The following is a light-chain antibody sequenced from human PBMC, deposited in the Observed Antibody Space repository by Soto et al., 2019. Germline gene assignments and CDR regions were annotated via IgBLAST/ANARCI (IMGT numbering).Light chain of an antibody. CDR1: QSISNY. Sequence: EIVLTQSPVTLSLSPGERATLSCRASQSISNYLAWYQQKPGQAPRLLIYDASNRATGIPARFSGSGSGTDFTLTISSLEPEDFAVYYCQQRSNWITFGQGTRLEIK. J-gene: IGKJ5*01. V-gene: IGKV3-11*01. CDR3: QQRSNWIT. CDR2: DAS.